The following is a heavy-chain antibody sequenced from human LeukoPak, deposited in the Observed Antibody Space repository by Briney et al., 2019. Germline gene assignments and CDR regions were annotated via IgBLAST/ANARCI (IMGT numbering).Heavy chain of an antibody. D-gene: IGHD3-22*01. J-gene: IGHJ4*02. CDR1: GCFISSSCYY. V-gene: IGHV4-39*01. Sequence: SGTLSLTCTVSGCFISSSCYYWVWLRQPPGQELVWFMNIYYSRSNYDNPSVKSRVTISVDTSKNQFSLKLSHVTAAETAVYYWAKVTVYMIEYYFDYWGKGTLGTVSS. CDR3: AKVTVYMIEYYFDY. CDR2: IYYSRSN.